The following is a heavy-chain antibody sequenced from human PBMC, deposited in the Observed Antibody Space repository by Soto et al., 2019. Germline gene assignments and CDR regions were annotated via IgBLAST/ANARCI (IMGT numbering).Heavy chain of an antibody. Sequence: SETLSLTCTVSGGSISSYYWSWIRQPPGKGLEWIGYIYYSGSTNYNPSLKSRVTISVDTSKNQFSLKLSSVTAADTAVYYCARDRLRLGEFSHDAFDIWGQGTMVPVSS. CDR3: ARDRLRLGEFSHDAFDI. CDR2: IYYSGST. CDR1: GGSISSYY. V-gene: IGHV4-59*01. D-gene: IGHD3-16*01. J-gene: IGHJ3*02.